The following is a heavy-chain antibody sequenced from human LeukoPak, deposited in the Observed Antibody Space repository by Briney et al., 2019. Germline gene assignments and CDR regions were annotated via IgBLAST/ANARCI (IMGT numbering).Heavy chain of an antibody. CDR1: GFTFSSYS. Sequence: GGSLRLSCAASGFTFSSYSMNWVRQAPWKGLEWVSSISSSSSSYIYYADSVKGRFTISRDNAKNSLYLQMNSLRAEDTAVYYCARGHGYIKYNWFDPWGQGTLVTVSS. CDR3: ARGHGYIKYNWFDP. V-gene: IGHV3-21*01. J-gene: IGHJ5*02. D-gene: IGHD6-13*01. CDR2: ISSSSSSYI.